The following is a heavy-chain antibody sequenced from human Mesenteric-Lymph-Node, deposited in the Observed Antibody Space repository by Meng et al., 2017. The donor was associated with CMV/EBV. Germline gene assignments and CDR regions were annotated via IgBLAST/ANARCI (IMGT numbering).Heavy chain of an antibody. CDR1: GGSFSGYY. V-gene: IGHV4-34*01. CDR2: INHSGST. D-gene: IGHD2-2*01. J-gene: IGHJ5*02. Sequence: GSLRLSCAVYGGSFSGYYWSWIRQPPGKGLEWIGEINHSGSTNYNPSLKSRVTISVDTSKNQFSLKLSSVTAADTAVYYCARDYSYCSSMSCPNWFDPWGQGTLVTVSS. CDR3: ARDYSYCSSMSCPNWFDP.